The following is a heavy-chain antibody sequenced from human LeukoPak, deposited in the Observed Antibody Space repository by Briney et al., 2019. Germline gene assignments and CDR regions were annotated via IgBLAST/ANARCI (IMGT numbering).Heavy chain of an antibody. CDR3: ARGKHTWFGELVGAFDI. CDR2: MNPNSGNT. J-gene: IGHJ3*02. CDR1: GYTFTSYD. D-gene: IGHD3-10*01. V-gene: IGHV1-8*03. Sequence: ASVKVSCTASGYTFTSYDINWVRQATGQGLEWMGWMNPNSGNTGYAQKFQGRVTITRNTSISTAYMELSSLRSEGTAVYYCARGKHTWFGELVGAFDIWGQGTMVTVSS.